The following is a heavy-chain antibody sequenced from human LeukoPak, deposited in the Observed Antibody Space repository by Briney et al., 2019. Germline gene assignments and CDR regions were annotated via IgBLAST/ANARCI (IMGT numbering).Heavy chain of an antibody. CDR2: ISGSGGST. J-gene: IGHJ3*02. Sequence: PGGSLRLSCAAYGFTFSSYAMSWVRQAPGKGLEWVSAISGSGGSTYYADSVKGRFTISRDNSKNTLYLQMNSLRAEDTAVYYCAKDLEWFGETDAFDIWGQGTMVTVSS. CDR1: GFTFSSYA. D-gene: IGHD3-10*01. CDR3: AKDLEWFGETDAFDI. V-gene: IGHV3-23*01.